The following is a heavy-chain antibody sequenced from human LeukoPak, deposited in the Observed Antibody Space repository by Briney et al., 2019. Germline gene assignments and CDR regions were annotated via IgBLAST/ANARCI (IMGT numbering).Heavy chain of an antibody. J-gene: IGHJ4*02. Sequence: SETLSLTCGVSDYSIGSGYYWGWIRQPPGKDLEWIGSIHHSGSAYYNPSLKSRVTISVDTSKNQFSLRLSSVTAADTAVYYCARAPYYYDNSGYPDYWGQGTLVTVSS. D-gene: IGHD3-22*01. CDR3: ARAPYYYDNSGYPDY. CDR1: DYSIGSGYY. V-gene: IGHV4-38-2*01. CDR2: IHHSGSA.